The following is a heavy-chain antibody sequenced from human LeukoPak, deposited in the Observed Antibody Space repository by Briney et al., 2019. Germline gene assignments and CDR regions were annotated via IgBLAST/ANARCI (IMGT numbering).Heavy chain of an antibody. Sequence: GGSLRLSCAASGFTFSSYAMSWVRQAQGKGLEWVSAISGSGGSTYYADSVKGRFTISRDNSKNTLYLQMNSLRAEDTAVYYCAKLMYDYGDLRNWFDPWGQGTLVTVSS. CDR3: AKLMYDYGDLRNWFDP. V-gene: IGHV3-23*01. J-gene: IGHJ5*02. CDR2: ISGSGGST. D-gene: IGHD4-17*01. CDR1: GFTFSSYA.